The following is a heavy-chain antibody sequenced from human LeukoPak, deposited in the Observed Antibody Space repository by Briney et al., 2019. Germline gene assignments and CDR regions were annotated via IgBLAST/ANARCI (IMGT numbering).Heavy chain of an antibody. Sequence: KSSETLSLTCTVSGGSISSYYWSWIRQPPGKGLEWIGYIYYSGSTNYNPSLKSRVTISVDTSKNQFSLKLSSVTAADTAVHYCARAERSGYYGSGSYSVWFDPWGQGTLVTVSS. J-gene: IGHJ5*02. CDR2: IYYSGST. CDR3: ARAERSGYYGSGSYSVWFDP. D-gene: IGHD3-10*01. V-gene: IGHV4-59*01. CDR1: GGSISSYY.